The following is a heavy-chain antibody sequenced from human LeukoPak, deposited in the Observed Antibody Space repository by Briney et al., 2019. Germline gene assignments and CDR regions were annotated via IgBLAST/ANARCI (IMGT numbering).Heavy chain of an antibody. D-gene: IGHD3-10*01. J-gene: IGHJ4*02. V-gene: IGHV4-59*01. CDR2: IYYSGST. Sequence: SETLSLTCTVSGGSFSNYYWSWIRQPPGKGLEWIGYIYYSGSTNYNPSLKSRVTISVDTSKKQFSLKLSSVTAADTAVYYCARDLGSMVRGYFGIDYWGQGSLVTVSS. CDR1: GGSFSNYY. CDR3: ARDLGSMVRGYFGIDY.